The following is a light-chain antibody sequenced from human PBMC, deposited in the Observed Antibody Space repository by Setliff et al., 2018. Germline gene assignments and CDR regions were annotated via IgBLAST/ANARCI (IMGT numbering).Light chain of an antibody. CDR3: QSYGGGLNGYV. J-gene: IGLJ1*01. Sequence: QSALTQPPSASGTPGQRVTISCSGSSSNIGTKTVNWYQQLPGVAPKLLIHRDSQRPSGVPDRFSGSKSGTSASLAISGLLSEDEADYYCQSYGGGLNGYVFGTGTKVTVL. V-gene: IGLV1-44*01. CDR1: SSNIGTKT. CDR2: RDS.